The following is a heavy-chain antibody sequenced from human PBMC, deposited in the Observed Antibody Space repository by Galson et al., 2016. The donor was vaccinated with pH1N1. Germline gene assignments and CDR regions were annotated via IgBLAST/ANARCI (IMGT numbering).Heavy chain of an antibody. V-gene: IGHV3-9*01. D-gene: IGHD3-10*01. CDR2: FSSNSGTL. CDR3: VKNGGLAGRDYFDT. J-gene: IGHJ4*02. Sequence: SLRLSCAASGFSFDDFAMHWVRQVPGKGLEWGSGFSSNSGTLGYADTVKGRLTISRANAHSSMYLQMNSLRPEDTAVYYCVKNGGLAGRDYFDTWGQGTLVTVSS. CDR1: GFSFDDFA.